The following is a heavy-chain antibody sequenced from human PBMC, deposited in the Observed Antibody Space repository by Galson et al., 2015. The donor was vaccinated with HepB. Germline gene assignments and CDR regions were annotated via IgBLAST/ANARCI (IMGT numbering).Heavy chain of an antibody. CDR3: AYGVDV. Sequence: CAISGDSVSRHYAVWNWIRQSPSRGLEWLGRASYRSKWIYDYAESEKRRITMTPDTSKNLVSLQLHSVTPADAAVYYCAYGVDVWGQGTTVTVSS. CDR2: ASYRSKWIY. CDR1: GDSVSRHYAV. V-gene: IGHV6-1*01. J-gene: IGHJ6*02.